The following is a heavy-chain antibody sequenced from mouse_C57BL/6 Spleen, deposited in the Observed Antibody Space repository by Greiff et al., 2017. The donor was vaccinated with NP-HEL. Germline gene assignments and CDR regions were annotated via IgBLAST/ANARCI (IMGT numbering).Heavy chain of an antibody. CDR3: AGLAY. Sequence: EVQRVESGPELVKPGASVKISCKASGYSFTGYYMNWVKQSPEKSLEWIGEINPSTGGTTYNQKFKAKATLTVDKSSSTAYMQLKSLTSEDSAVYYCAGLAYWGQGTLVTVSA. CDR1: GYSFTGYY. J-gene: IGHJ3*01. V-gene: IGHV1-42*01. CDR2: INPSTGGT.